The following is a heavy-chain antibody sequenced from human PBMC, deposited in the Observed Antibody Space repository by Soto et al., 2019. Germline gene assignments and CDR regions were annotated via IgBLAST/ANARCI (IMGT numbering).Heavy chain of an antibody. CDR3: ASVLSSIAARAPYYYYGMDV. CDR1: GFTFSSYW. D-gene: IGHD6-6*01. V-gene: IGHV3-21*01. CDR2: ISSSSSYI. J-gene: IGHJ6*02. Sequence: LRLSCAASGFTFSSYWMSWVRQAPGKGLEWVSSISSSSSYIYYADSVKGRFTISRDNAKNSLYLQMNSLRAEDTAVYYCASVLSSIAARAPYYYYGMDVWGQGTTVTVSS.